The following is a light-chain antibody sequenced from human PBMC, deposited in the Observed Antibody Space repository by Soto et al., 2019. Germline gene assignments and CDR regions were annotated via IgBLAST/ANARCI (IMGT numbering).Light chain of an antibody. V-gene: IGKV1-5*03. J-gene: IGKJ5*01. Sequence: DIHMTQSPSSLSTSVVDIVTISCLASQTITRWMAWYQQKPGKAPKLLIYEASTLESGVPSRFSGSGFGTEFTLTISSLQPDDFATYYCQQYNNYPITFGQGTRLEIK. CDR1: QTITRW. CDR3: QQYNNYPIT. CDR2: EAS.